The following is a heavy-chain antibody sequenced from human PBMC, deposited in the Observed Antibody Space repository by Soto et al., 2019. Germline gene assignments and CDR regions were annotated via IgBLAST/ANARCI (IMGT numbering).Heavy chain of an antibody. D-gene: IGHD3-3*01. J-gene: IGHJ6*02. Sequence: QVQLVQSGAEVKKPGSSVKVSCKASGGTFSSYAISWVRQAPGQGLEWMGGIIPIFGTANHAQKFQGRVTITADESTSTAYMELSSLRSEDTAVYYCARDPPLNYDFWSGDYYGMDVWGQGTTVTVSS. CDR3: ARDPPLNYDFWSGDYYGMDV. CDR2: IIPIFGTA. CDR1: GGTFSSYA. V-gene: IGHV1-69*01.